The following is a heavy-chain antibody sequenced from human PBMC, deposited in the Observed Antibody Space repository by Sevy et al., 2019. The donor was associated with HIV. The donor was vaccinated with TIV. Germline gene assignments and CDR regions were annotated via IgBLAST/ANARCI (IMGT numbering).Heavy chain of an antibody. J-gene: IGHJ4*02. V-gene: IGHV3-30*18. CDR2: ISYDGTNK. CDR1: GFTFTTSG. Sequence: GGSLRLSCAASGFTFTTSGMHWVRQAPGRGLEWVAVISYDGTNKNYADSVKGRFIISRDNSKNTLSLQMNSLRTEDTAVYYCAKAAIVAVTASPNCFDYWGQGVLVTVSS. CDR3: AKAAIVAVTASPNCFDY. D-gene: IGHD2-21*02.